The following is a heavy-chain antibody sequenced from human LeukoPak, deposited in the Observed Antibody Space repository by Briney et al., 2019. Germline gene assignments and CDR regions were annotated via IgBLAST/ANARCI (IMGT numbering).Heavy chain of an antibody. D-gene: IGHD3-22*01. Sequence: SETLSLTCTVSGGSISSYYWSWIRQPPGKGLEWIGYIYYSGSTNYNPSLKSRVTISVDTSKNQFSLKLSSVTAADTAVYYCASSKYYYDSSGYYYAGVGYWGQGTLVTVSS. CDR2: IYYSGST. V-gene: IGHV4-59*08. CDR3: ASSKYYYDSSGYYYAGVGY. J-gene: IGHJ4*02. CDR1: GGSISSYY.